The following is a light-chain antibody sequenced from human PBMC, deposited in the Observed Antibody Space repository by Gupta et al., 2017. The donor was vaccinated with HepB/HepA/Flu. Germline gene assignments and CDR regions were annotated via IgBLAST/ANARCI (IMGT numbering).Light chain of an antibody. J-gene: IGKJ2*02. CDR2: GAS. V-gene: IGKV1-39*01. Sequence: DIQITQSPSSLSASVGDRVTITCRASQSIHSYLNWYQQKPGKAPKFLIYGASNLQSGVPSRFSGYGSGTEFTLTINNLQPEDFATDYCQQSNLVPCTFGQGTKLEIK. CDR3: QQSNLVPCT. CDR1: QSIHSY.